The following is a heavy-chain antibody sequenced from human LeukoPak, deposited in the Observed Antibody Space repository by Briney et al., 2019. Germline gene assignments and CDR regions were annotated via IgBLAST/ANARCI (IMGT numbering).Heavy chain of an antibody. Sequence: GGSLRLSCAASGFTFSSYGMHWVRQAPGKGLEWVAVISYDGSNKYYADSVKGRFTISRDNSKNTLYLQMNSLRAEDTAVYYCAKEGRWLVPTPLFDYWGQGTLVTVSS. CDR1: GFTFSSYG. CDR3: AKEGRWLVPTPLFDY. D-gene: IGHD6-19*01. V-gene: IGHV3-30*18. CDR2: ISYDGSNK. J-gene: IGHJ4*02.